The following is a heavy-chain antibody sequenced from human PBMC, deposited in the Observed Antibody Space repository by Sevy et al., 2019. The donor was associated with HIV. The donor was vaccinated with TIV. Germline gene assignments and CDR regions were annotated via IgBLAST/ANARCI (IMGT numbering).Heavy chain of an antibody. CDR3: TTDGGGYNYGYSFDY. J-gene: IGHJ4*02. D-gene: IGHD5-18*01. Sequence: GGSLRLSCAASGFSFSNAWMNWVRQAPGKGLEWVGRIKSKADSGPTDYAAPVKGRFTISRDDSKKTLYLQMNSLKTEDTAVYYCTTDGGGYNYGYSFDYWGQGTLVTVSS. CDR2: IKSKADSGPT. V-gene: IGHV3-15*07. CDR1: GFSFSNAW.